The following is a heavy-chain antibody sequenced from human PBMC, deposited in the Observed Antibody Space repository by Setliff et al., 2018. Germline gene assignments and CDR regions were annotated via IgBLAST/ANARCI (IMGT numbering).Heavy chain of an antibody. CDR3: ARVSTVTTDYYYYYMGV. CDR1: GGTFSSYA. D-gene: IGHD4-17*01. CDR2: IIPIFGTA. J-gene: IGHJ6*03. V-gene: IGHV1-69*13. Sequence: SVKVSCKASGGTFSSYAISWVRQAPGQGLEWMGGIIPIFGTANYAQKFQGRVTITADESTSTAYMELSSLRSEDTAVYYCARVSTVTTDYYYYYMGVWGKGTTVTVSS.